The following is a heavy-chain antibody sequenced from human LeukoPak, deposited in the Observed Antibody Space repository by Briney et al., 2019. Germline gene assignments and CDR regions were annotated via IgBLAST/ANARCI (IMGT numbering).Heavy chain of an antibody. CDR3: ARAGLHALTADY. CDR2: ISYDGSNK. J-gene: IGHJ4*02. CDR1: GFTFSSYG. V-gene: IGHV3-30*03. D-gene: IGHD2-15*01. Sequence: GGSLRLSCAASGFTFSSYGMSWVRQAPGKGLEWVAVISYDGSNKYYADSVKGRFTISRDNSKNTLYLQMNSLRAEDTAVYYCARAGLHALTADYWGQGTLVTVSS.